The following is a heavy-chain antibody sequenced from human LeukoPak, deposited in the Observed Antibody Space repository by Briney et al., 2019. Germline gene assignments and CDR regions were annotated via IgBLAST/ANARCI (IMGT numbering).Heavy chain of an antibody. CDR1: VGTFSSYV. V-gene: IGHV1-69*10. CDR2: LFPILGVT. CDR3: ASPAPPQGASNYYYYMDV. Sequence: SAKVSCKDSVGTFSSYVISSVRHAPGQGLEWMAGLFPILGVTNYAQTFQGRVTITADKSTSTAYMELSSLRSEDTAVYYCASPAPPQGASNYYYYMDVWGKGTTVTVSS. J-gene: IGHJ6*03. D-gene: IGHD1-26*01.